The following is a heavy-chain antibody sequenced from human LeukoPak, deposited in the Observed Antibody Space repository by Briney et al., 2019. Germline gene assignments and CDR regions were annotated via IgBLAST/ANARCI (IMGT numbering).Heavy chain of an antibody. V-gene: IGHV3-23*01. D-gene: IGHD2-15*01. Sequence: PGGSLRLSCAASGFTFSTYAMSWVRQAPGKGLEWVSAISGSGGTTYYADSVKGRFTISRDNSENTLYLQMNSLRAEDTAVYYCNRWHSSGVSHSNVWGQGTLVTVSS. CDR3: NRWHSSGVSHSNV. CDR2: ISGSGGTT. CDR1: GFTFSTYA. J-gene: IGHJ4*02.